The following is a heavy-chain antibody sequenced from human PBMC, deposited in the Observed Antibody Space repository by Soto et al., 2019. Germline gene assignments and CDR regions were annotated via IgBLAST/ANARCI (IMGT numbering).Heavy chain of an antibody. CDR2: IYYSGST. CDR1: GGSISSYY. V-gene: IGHV4-59*12. D-gene: IGHD5-18*01. Sequence: SETLCLSCTVSGGSISSYYWSWIRQPTGKGLEWIGYIYYSGSTNYNPSLKSRVTISVDKSKNQFSLKLSSVTAADTAVYYCARTPWILTYGTDVWGQGTTVTVFS. CDR3: ARTPWILTYGTDV. J-gene: IGHJ6*02.